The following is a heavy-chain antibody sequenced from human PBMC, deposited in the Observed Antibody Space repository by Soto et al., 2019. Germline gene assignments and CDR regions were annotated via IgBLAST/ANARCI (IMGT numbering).Heavy chain of an antibody. CDR1: GYTFTGYY. D-gene: IGHD6-13*01. J-gene: IGHJ4*02. V-gene: IGHV1-2*02. Sequence: ASVKVSCKASGYTFTGYYMHWVRQAPGQGLEWMGWINPNSGGTNYAQKFQGRVTVTRDTSISTAYMELSRLRSDDTAVYYCARDRIAAAGYYFDYWGQGTLVTVSS. CDR3: ARDRIAAAGYYFDY. CDR2: INPNSGGT.